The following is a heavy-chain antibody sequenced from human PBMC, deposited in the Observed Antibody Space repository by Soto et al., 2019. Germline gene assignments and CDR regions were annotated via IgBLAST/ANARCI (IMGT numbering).Heavy chain of an antibody. CDR1: GASISSYY. Sequence: NPSETLSLTCSVSGASISSYYWTWIRQPPGGGLEWIGYMHHTQGTNDNPSLRGRVHMSIDTSMNQFSLRLTSVTAADTAVYYCERVPFVGYFDWLDPWGHGTLVTVSS. J-gene: IGHJ5*02. D-gene: IGHD3-9*01. CDR3: ERVPFVGYFDWLDP. CDR2: MHHTQGT. V-gene: IGHV4-59*01.